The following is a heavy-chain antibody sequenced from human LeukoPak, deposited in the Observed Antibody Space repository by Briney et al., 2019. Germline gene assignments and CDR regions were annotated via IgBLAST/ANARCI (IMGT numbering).Heavy chain of an antibody. D-gene: IGHD2-21*02. Sequence: ASVKVSRKASGYTXTSHGITWVRQAPGQGLEWMGWINPSSGGTYYAQKFQGRVTMTRDTSISTAYMELSRLRSDDTAVYYCARALLTAPPDYWGQGTLVTVSS. CDR3: ARALLTAPPDY. CDR1: GYTXTSHG. CDR2: INPSSGGT. V-gene: IGHV1-2*02. J-gene: IGHJ4*02.